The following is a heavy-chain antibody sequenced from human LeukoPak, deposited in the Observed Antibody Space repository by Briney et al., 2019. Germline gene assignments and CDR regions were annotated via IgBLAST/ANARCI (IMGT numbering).Heavy chain of an antibody. D-gene: IGHD3-10*02. CDR2: ISTSSSYI. J-gene: IGHJ6*04. CDR3: AELGITMIGGV. Sequence: PGGSLRLSCAASGFTFSSYSMNWVRQAPGKGLEWVSCISTSSSYIYYADSVKGRFTISRDNAKNSLYLQINSLRAEDTAVYYCAELGITMIGGVWGKGTTVTISS. V-gene: IGHV3-21*01. CDR1: GFTFSSYS.